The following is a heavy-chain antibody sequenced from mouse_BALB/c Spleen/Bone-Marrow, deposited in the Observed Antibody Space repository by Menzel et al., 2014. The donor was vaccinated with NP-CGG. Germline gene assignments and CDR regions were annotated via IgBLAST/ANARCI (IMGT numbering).Heavy chain of an antibody. V-gene: IGHV14-3*02. D-gene: IGHD1-1*01. J-gene: IGHJ3*01. CDR2: IDPANGNT. Sequence: VQLQQSGAELVKPGASVKLSCTPSGFNIKDTHMHWVKQRPEQGQEWIGRIDPANGNTKYDPNFQGKATITADTSSNTAFLRLRSLTSEDTAVYYCARDYANTAWFASWGQGTLVTVS. CDR1: GFNIKDTH. CDR3: ARDYANTAWFAS.